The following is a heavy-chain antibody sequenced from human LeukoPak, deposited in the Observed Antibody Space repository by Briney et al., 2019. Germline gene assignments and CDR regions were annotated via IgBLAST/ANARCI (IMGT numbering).Heavy chain of an antibody. CDR2: INPNSGGT. D-gene: IGHD1-26*01. V-gene: IGHV1-2*06. CDR1: GYTFTGYY. Sequence: ASVKVSCKASGYTFTGYYMHWVRQAPGQGLEWMGRINPNSGGTNYAQKFQGRVTMTRDTSTSTVYMELSSLRSEDTAVYYCAREKSGSYSSDWYYGMDVWGQGTTVTVSS. CDR3: AREKSGSYSSDWYYGMDV. J-gene: IGHJ6*02.